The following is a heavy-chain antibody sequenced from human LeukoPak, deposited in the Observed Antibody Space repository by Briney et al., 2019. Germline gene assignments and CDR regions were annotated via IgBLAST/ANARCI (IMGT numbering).Heavy chain of an antibody. D-gene: IGHD3-3*01. CDR3: AKGNKARITIFGVVPYYFDY. V-gene: IGHV3-15*07. CDR2: IKSKTDGGTT. Sequence: GGSLRLSCAASGFTFSNAWMNWVRQAPGKGLEWVGRIKSKTDGGTTDYAAPVKGRFTISRDDSKNTLYLQMNSLKTEDTAVYYCAKGNKARITIFGVVPYYFDYWGQGTLVTVSS. CDR1: GFTFSNAW. J-gene: IGHJ4*02.